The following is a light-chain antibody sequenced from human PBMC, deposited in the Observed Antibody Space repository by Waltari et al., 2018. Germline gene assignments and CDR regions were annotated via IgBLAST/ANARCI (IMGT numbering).Light chain of an antibody. V-gene: IGKV1-9*01. CDR2: SAS. J-gene: IGKJ1*01. Sequence: DIQLTQSPSFLSASVRDRVTITCRASQGLSHQLAWDPQKPGKAPKLLIYSASTLQSGVPSRFSGSGSGTEFSLTISSLQPEDFATYYCQQYNSWPWTFGQGTKVEIK. CDR3: QQYNSWPWT. CDR1: QGLSHQ.